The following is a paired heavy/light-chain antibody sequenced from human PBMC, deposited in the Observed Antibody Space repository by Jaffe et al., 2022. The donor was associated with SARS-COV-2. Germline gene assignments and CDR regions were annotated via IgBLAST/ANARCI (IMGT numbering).Heavy chain of an antibody. CDR3: ARLESTDFWSGYYEPPRYYGMDV. D-gene: IGHD3-3*01. CDR2: IYYSGST. V-gene: IGHV4-59*08. Sequence: QVQLQESGPGLVKPSETLSLTCTVSGGSISSYYWSWIRQPPGKGLEWIGYIYYSGSTNYNPSLKSRVTISVDTSKNQFSLKLSSVTAADTAVYYCARLESTDFWSGYYEPPRYYGMDVWGQGTTVTVSS. CDR1: GGSISSYY. J-gene: IGHJ6*02.
Light chain of an antibody. CDR3: QSYDSSLSGWVGV. V-gene: IGLV1-40*01. CDR2: GNS. CDR1: SSNIGAGYD. J-gene: IGLJ3*02. Sequence: QSVLTQPPSVSGAPGQRVTISCTGSSSNIGAGYDVHWYQQLPGTAPKLLIYGNSNRPSGVPDRFSGSKSGTSASLAITGLQAEDEADYYCQSYDSSLSGWVGVFGGGTKLTVL.